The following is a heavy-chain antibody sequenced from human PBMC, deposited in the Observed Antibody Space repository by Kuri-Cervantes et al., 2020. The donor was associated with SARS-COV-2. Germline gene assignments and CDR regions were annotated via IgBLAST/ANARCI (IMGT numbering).Heavy chain of an antibody. D-gene: IGHD6-19*01. J-gene: IGHJ6*02. CDR3: ARDVEQWLVRSFWYYGMDV. CDR2: ISYDGSNK. CDR1: VFPFSSYG. V-gene: IGHV3-30*03. Sequence: GGSLRLSCAASVFPFSSYGMHWVRQAPGKGLEWVAVISYDGSNKYYADSVTGRLTISRDNSKNTLYLQMNSLRAEDTAVYYCARDVEQWLVRSFWYYGMDVWGQGTTVTVSS.